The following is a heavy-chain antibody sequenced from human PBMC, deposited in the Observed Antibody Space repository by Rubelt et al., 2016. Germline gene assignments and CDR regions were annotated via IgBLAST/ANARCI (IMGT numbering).Heavy chain of an antibody. CDR3: ARSGVYELTRVNWFDP. J-gene: IGHJ5*02. V-gene: IGHV4-34*01. Sequence: QVQLQQWGAGLLKPSETLSLTCAVYGGSFSGYYWSWIRQPPGKGLEWIGEINHSGSTNYNPSLKVRVTISGATPKNQFSLKRSSVTAADTAVYYCARSGVYELTRVNWFDPWGQGTLVTVSS. D-gene: IGHD2-8*01. CDR2: INHSGST. CDR1: GGSFSGYY.